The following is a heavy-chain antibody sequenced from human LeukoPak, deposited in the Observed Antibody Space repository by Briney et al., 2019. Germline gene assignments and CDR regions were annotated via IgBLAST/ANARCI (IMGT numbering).Heavy chain of an antibody. D-gene: IGHD3-22*01. CDR2: IDHSGST. CDR3: ARARTYYYDSSGYYFPFQH. J-gene: IGHJ1*01. Sequence: SETLSLTCAVYGGSFSGYYWSWIRQPPGKGLEWTGEIDHSGSTNYNPSLKSRVTISVDTSKNQFSLKLSSVTAADTAVYYCARARTYYYDSSGYYFPFQHWGQGTLVTVSS. V-gene: IGHV4-34*01. CDR1: GGSFSGYY.